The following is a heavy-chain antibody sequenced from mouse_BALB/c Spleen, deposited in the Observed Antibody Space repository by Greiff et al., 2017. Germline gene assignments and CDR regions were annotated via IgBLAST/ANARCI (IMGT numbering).Heavy chain of an antibody. CDR2: ISNGGGST. Sequence: EVKLMESGGGLVQPGGSLKLSCAASGFTFSSYTMSWVRQTPEKRLEWVAYISNGGGSTYYPDTVKGRFTISRDNAKNTLYLQMSSLKSEDTAMYYCARHYYGSSPLYAMDYWGQGTSVTVSS. CDR1: GFTFSSYT. V-gene: IGHV5-12-2*01. J-gene: IGHJ4*01. D-gene: IGHD1-1*01. CDR3: ARHYYGSSPLYAMDY.